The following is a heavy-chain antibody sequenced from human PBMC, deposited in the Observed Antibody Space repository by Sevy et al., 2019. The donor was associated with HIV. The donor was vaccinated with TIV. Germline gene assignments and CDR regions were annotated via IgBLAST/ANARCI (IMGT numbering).Heavy chain of an antibody. D-gene: IGHD2-15*01. V-gene: IGHV5-51*01. Sequence: GESLKISCKGSGYRFTSYWIGWVRQMPGKGLEWMGIINPGDSETTYSPSFQGQVTITVDKSISTAYLQWSSLKASDXXXXXXXRRXXXXXXXXGSCSIFDYWGQGTLVTVSS. CDR2: INPGDSET. CDR3: XRRXXXXXXXXGSCSIFDY. J-gene: IGHJ4*02. CDR1: GYRFTSYW.